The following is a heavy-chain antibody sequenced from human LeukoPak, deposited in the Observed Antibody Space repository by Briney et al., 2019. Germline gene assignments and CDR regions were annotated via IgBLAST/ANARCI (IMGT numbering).Heavy chain of an antibody. CDR2: IYSGTI. D-gene: IGHD4-17*01. V-gene: IGHV3-53*01. CDR1: GFTVSSNS. Sequence: GGSLRLSCTVSGFTVSSNSMSWVRQAPGKGLEWVSFIYSGTIHYSDSVKGRFTISRDNSKNTLYLQMNSLRAEDTAVYYCAKDLNNYGDYGPQGYWGQGTLVTVSS. CDR3: AKDLNNYGDYGPQGY. J-gene: IGHJ4*02.